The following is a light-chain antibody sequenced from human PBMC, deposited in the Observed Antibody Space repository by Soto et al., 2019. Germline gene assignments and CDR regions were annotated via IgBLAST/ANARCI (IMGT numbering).Light chain of an antibody. Sequence: EIVLTQSPGTLSLSPVERATLSCMASQSVSSSYLAWYQQKPGQAPRLLIYDASNRATGIPARFSGSGSGTDFTLTISSLEPEDFAVYYCQQSSNWPSITFGQGTQREIK. CDR2: DAS. V-gene: IGKV3-11*01. CDR3: QQSSNWPSIT. CDR1: QSVSSSY. J-gene: IGKJ5*01.